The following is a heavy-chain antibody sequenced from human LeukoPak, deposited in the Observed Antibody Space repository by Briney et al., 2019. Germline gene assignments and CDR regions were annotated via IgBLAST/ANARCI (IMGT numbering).Heavy chain of an antibody. CDR3: ATDIVAARVFQY. CDR2: INNDGTVK. Sequence: TGGSLRLSCAASGFTFGNYWMNWVRQAPGKGLEWVAIINNDGTVKSYVDSVKGRFTISRDNAENSLSLQMNSLRAEDTAVYYCATDIVAARVFQYWGQGTLVTVSS. D-gene: IGHD5-12*01. CDR1: GFTFGNYW. V-gene: IGHV3-7*01. J-gene: IGHJ1*01.